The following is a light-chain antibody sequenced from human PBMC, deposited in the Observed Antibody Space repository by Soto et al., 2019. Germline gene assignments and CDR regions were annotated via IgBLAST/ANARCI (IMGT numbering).Light chain of an antibody. J-gene: IGLJ1*01. Sequence: QSVLTQPASVSGSPGQSITISCTGTSGDVGGYNYVSWYQQHPGKAPKLMIYDVSNRPSGVSNRFSGSKSGNTASLTISGLQAEDEADYYCSSYTSSSTLNYVFGTGTQLTVL. V-gene: IGLV2-14*01. CDR2: DVS. CDR1: SGDVGGYNY. CDR3: SSYTSSSTLNYV.